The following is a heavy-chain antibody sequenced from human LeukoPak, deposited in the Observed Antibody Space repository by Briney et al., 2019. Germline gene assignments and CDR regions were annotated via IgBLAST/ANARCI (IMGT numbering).Heavy chain of an antibody. Sequence: GGSLRLSCAASGFTFSNYAVMWVRQAPGKGLEWVSAISGSGGSTYYADSVKGRFTISRDNSKNTLYLQMNSLRAEDTAVYHCAKGTAAGQDYYGMDVWGQGTTVTVSS. V-gene: IGHV3-23*01. CDR1: GFTFSNYA. D-gene: IGHD6-13*01. CDR3: AKGTAAGQDYYGMDV. CDR2: ISGSGGST. J-gene: IGHJ6*02.